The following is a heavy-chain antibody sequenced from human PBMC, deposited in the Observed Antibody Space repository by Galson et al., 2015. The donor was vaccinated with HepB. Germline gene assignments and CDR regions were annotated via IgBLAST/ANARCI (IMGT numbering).Heavy chain of an antibody. J-gene: IGHJ4*02. CDR3: TTRDWDLLVGVVDY. Sequence: SLRLSCAASEFTFSKAWINWVRQAPGKGLEWVGRIASETDGGTTEYAAPVKGRFTISRDDAKNTLFLQMNSLKIEDTAVYYCTTRDWDLLVGVVDYWGQGTLVTVSS. CDR1: EFTFSKAW. D-gene: IGHD1-26*01. CDR2: IASETDGGTT. V-gene: IGHV3-15*04.